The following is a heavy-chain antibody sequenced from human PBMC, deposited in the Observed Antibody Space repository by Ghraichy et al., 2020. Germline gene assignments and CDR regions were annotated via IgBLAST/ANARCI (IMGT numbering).Heavy chain of an antibody. CDR1: GVFITSDNFY. V-gene: IGHV4-30-4*01. CDR2: IHSSGNT. Sequence: SETLYLTCSVSGVFITSDNFYWNWVRQTPGKGLEWIGYIHSSGNTFYNPSLKSRPSISLDTSRNQFSLNLTSVTAEDTALYFCARGPPTYSSSSTWLDPWGQGTQVTVSS. J-gene: IGHJ5*02. D-gene: IGHD6-6*01. CDR3: ARGPPTYSSSSTWLDP.